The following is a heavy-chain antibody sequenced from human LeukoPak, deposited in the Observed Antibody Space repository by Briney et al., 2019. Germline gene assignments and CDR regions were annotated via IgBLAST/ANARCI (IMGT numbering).Heavy chain of an antibody. CDR1: GGTFSSYA. CDR3: ARGYCSSTSGYTHIGY. CDR2: IIPIFGTA. D-gene: IGHD2-2*02. V-gene: IGHV1-69*01. Sequence: GSSVKVSCKASGGTFSSYAISWVRQAPGQGLEWMGGIIPIFGTANYAQKFQGRVTITADESTSTAYMELSSLRSEDTAVYYCARGYCSSTSGYTHIGYWGPGTLVTVSS. J-gene: IGHJ4*02.